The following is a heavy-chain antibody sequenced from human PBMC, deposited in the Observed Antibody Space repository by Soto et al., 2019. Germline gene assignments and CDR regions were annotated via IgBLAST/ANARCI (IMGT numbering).Heavy chain of an antibody. D-gene: IGHD6-13*01. CDR2: MNPNSDKT. J-gene: IGHJ6*02. Sequence: QVQLVQSGAEVKKPGASVKVSCKASGYTFTSYDINWLRQATGQGLEWMGWMNPNSDKTGHAQKFQGRVTMTRNTPISTAYMELSSLSSEDTAVYYCAREQTSYAMDVWGQGTTLTVPS. V-gene: IGHV1-8*01. CDR3: AREQTSYAMDV. CDR1: GYTFTSYD.